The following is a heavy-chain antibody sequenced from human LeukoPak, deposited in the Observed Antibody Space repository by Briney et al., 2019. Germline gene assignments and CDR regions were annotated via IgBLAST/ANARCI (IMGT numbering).Heavy chain of an antibody. D-gene: IGHD1-26*01. V-gene: IGHV3-74*03. Sequence: PGGSLRLSCAASKFSFRTDWMNWVLQAPGKGLVWVSRIKSDGRSTMYADSVKGRFTISRDNTKNMVYLQMNSLRAEDTAVYYCGGGGYLLDYWGQGTLVTVSS. J-gene: IGHJ4*02. CDR1: KFSFRTDW. CDR2: IKSDGRST. CDR3: GGGGYLLDY.